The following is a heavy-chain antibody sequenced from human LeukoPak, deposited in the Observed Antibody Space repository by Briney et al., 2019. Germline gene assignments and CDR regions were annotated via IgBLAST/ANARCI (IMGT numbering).Heavy chain of an antibody. V-gene: IGHV1-69*13. D-gene: IGHD6-19*01. CDR2: IIPIFGTA. Sequence: SVEVSCKASGGAFSSYAISWVRQAPGQGLEWMGGIIPIFGTANYAQKFQGRVTITADESTSTAYMELSSLRSEDTAVYYCARAPRIAVAGTGGIGDTRYYYYYYMDVWGKGTTVTVSS. J-gene: IGHJ6*03. CDR1: GGAFSSYA. CDR3: ARAPRIAVAGTGGIGDTRYYYYYYMDV.